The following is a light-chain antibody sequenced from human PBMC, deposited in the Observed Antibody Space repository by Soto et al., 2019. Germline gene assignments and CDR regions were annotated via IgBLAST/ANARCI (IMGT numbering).Light chain of an antibody. CDR2: GAS. V-gene: IGKV3-20*01. J-gene: IGKJ4*01. CDR3: QQYGTSPFT. Sequence: EIVLTQSPGTLSLSPGERATLSCRASQSVSSDYLAWYQQKPGQAPRLLIYGASSRATGIPDRLSGSGSGTDFTLTISRLEPADFAVYYCQQYGTSPFTFGGGTKVEIK. CDR1: QSVSSDY.